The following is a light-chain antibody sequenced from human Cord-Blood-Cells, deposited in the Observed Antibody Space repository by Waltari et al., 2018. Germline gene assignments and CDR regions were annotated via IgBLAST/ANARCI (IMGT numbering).Light chain of an antibody. CDR2: EVS. Sequence: QSALTQPPSASGSPGQSVPISRPGTSSDVGGYNYVSWYQQHPGKAPKLMIYEVSKRPSGVTDRFSGSKSGNTASLTVSGLQAEDEADYYCSSYAGSNNWVFGGGTKLTVL. CDR3: SSYAGSNNWV. J-gene: IGLJ3*02. CDR1: SSDVGGYNY. V-gene: IGLV2-8*01.